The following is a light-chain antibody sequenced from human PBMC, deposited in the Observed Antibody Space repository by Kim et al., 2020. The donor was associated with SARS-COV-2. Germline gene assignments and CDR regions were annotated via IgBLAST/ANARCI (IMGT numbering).Light chain of an antibody. CDR2: DAS. CDR3: QQFRTSPYT. V-gene: IGKV3-20*01. Sequence: EIVLTQSPGNLSLSPGERATLSCTASQSFETSFLTWYQQKPGQAPRLLIFDASTRAPGIPDRFIGSGSGRDFRLTINGLGPEDCAVYYCQQFRTSPYTFGQGTKVEI. CDR1: QSFETSF. J-gene: IGKJ2*01.